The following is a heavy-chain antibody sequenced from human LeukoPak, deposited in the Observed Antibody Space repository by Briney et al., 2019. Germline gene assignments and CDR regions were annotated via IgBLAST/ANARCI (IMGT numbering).Heavy chain of an antibody. Sequence: GASVTVSFTASGGTFSSYAISWVRQAPGQGLEWMGGIIPIFGTANYAQKFQGRVTITADESTSTAYMELSSLRSEDTAVYYCARETHTRSGDYWGQGTLVTVSS. V-gene: IGHV1-69*13. CDR3: ARETHTRSGDY. CDR1: GGTFSSYA. CDR2: IIPIFGTA. J-gene: IGHJ4*02.